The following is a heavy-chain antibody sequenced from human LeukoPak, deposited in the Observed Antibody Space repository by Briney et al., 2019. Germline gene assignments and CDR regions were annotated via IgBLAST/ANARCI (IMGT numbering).Heavy chain of an antibody. CDR1: GGSISSGSYY. CDR2: IYTSGST. V-gene: IGHV4-61*02. J-gene: IGHJ3*02. CDR3: ARDGALGAFDI. Sequence: SQTLSLTCTVSGGSISSGSYYWSWIRQPAGKGLEWIGRIYTSGSTNYNPSLKSRVTISVDTSKNQFSLKLSSVTAADTAVYYCARDGALGAFDIWGQGTMVTVSS. D-gene: IGHD3-16*01.